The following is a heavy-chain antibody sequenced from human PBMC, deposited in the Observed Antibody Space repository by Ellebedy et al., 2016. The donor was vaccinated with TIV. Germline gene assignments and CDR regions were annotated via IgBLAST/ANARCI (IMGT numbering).Heavy chain of an antibody. J-gene: IGHJ6*02. CDR1: GFTFSSYW. CDR3: ARDGGGDIVVVPAALLYYYYGMDV. D-gene: IGHD2-2*01. CDR2: IKQDGSEK. V-gene: IGHV3-7*03. Sequence: GESLKISXAASGFTFSSYWMSWVRQAPGKGLEWVANIKQDGSEKYYVDSVKGRFTISRDNAKNSLYLQMNSLRAEDTAVYYCARDGGGDIVVVPAALLYYYYGMDVWGQGTTVTVSS.